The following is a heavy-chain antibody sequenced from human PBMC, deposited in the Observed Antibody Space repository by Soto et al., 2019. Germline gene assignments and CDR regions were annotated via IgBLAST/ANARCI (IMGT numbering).Heavy chain of an antibody. Sequence: SETLSLTCTVSGCSIRGYYWSWIRQPPGKGLEWIGYLYYSGTTNYNPSLKSRLTISVDTSKNQFSLKLSSVTAADTAVYYCARRIEVAAADGVGYYYYLDVWGQGTMVTVSS. CDR2: LYYSGTT. D-gene: IGHD3-22*01. CDR3: ARRIEVAAADGVGYYYYLDV. J-gene: IGHJ6*03. V-gene: IGHV4-59*08. CDR1: GCSIRGYY.